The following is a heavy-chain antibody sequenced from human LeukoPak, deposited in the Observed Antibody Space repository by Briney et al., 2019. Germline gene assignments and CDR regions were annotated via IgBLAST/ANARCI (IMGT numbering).Heavy chain of an antibody. CDR2: ITRYGNT. V-gene: IGHV4-34*01. CDR3: ARLDQLIVDYWYFDL. J-gene: IGHJ2*01. D-gene: IGHD2-21*01. Sequence: SETLSLTCGVSGGPVSGYYWSWLRQSPGKGLEWIGEITRYGNTNYNPSLKSRVIISKDTSKSQISLTLISLTAADTAVYFCARLDQLIVDYWYFDLWGRGTQVTVSS. CDR1: GGPVSGYY.